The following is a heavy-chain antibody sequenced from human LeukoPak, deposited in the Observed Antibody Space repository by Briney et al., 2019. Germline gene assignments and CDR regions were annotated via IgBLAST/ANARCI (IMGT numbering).Heavy chain of an antibody. D-gene: IGHD6-13*01. CDR2: IYPGDSDT. Sequence: GESLKISCKGSGYSFTSYWIGWVRQMPGKGLEWMGIIYPGDSDTRYSPSFLGQVTISADKSISTAYLQWSSLKASDTAMYYCARQYSSSWYGGAFDIWGQGTMVTVSS. CDR1: GYSFTSYW. J-gene: IGHJ3*02. V-gene: IGHV5-51*01. CDR3: ARQYSSSWYGGAFDI.